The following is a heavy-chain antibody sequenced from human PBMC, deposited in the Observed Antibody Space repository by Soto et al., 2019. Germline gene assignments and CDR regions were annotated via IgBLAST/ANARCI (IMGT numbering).Heavy chain of an antibody. CDR3: ARTRRDGYNWGNFDY. D-gene: IGHD5-12*01. V-gene: IGHV4-4*02. CDR2: IYHSGST. J-gene: IGHJ4*02. Sequence: QVQLQESGPGLVKPSGTLSLTCAVSGGSISSSNWWSWVRQPPGKGLEWIGEIYHSGSTNYNPSLKSRVTISVDKSKNQFPLKLSSVAAADTAVYYCARTRRDGYNWGNFDYWGQGTLVTVSS. CDR1: GGSISSSNW.